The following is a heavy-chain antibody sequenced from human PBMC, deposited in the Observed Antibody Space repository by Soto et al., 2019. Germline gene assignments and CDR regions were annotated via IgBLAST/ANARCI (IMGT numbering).Heavy chain of an antibody. CDR3: AREFPSHYDILTGYYADV. Sequence: GGSLRLSCEVSGFLFSDYTMYWVGQAPEKGLEWVASISDRSTYIFYGDSVKGRFTISRDNAKNSLILQMTSLRVGDTAVYYCAREFPSHYDILTGYYADVWGQGTMGTVSS. D-gene: IGHD3-9*01. CDR1: GFLFSDYT. CDR2: ISDRSTYI. J-gene: IGHJ3*01. V-gene: IGHV3-21*01.